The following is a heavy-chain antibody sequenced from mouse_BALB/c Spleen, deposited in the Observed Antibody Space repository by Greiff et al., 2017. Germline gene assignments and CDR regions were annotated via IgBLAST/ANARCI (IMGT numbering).Heavy chain of an antibody. J-gene: IGHJ1*01. CDR2: INPNNGGT. V-gene: IGHV1-18*01. CDR3: ARDYYGDGYFDV. Sequence: EVKLVESGPELVKPGASVKIPCKASGYTFTDYNMDWVKQSHGKSLEWIGDINPNNGGTIYNQKFKGKATLTVDKSSSTAYMELRSLTSEDTAVYYCARDYYGDGYFDVWGAGTTVTVSS. CDR1: GYTFTDYN. D-gene: IGHD1-1*01.